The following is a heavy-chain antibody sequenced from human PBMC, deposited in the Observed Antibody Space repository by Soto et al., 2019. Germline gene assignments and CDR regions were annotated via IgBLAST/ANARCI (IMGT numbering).Heavy chain of an antibody. CDR3: ARLIAIVVVDYMDV. V-gene: IGHV3-11*01. CDR2: ISSSGSTI. CDR1: GFTFSDYY. Sequence: GGSLRLSCAASGFTFSDYYMSWIRQAPGKGLEWVSYISSSGSTIYYADSVKGRFTISRDNAKNSLYLQMNSLRAEDTAVYYCARLIAIVVVDYMDVWGKGTTVTVSS. D-gene: IGHD2-15*01. J-gene: IGHJ6*03.